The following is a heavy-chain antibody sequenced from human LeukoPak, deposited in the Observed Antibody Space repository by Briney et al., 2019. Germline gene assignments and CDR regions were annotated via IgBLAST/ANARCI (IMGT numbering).Heavy chain of an antibody. CDR1: AFSLGIRAVG. D-gene: IGHD6-19*01. CDR3: AHRVVGGTYFDS. Sequence: SGPTLGHPTETFRLTFTISAFSLGIRAVGGGLIRHTPGNALEWLSLIFSDDVKRYSTSLKSKLTITKDTSKNQVVLTMTNMDPADTGTYYCAHRVVGGTYFDSWGQGSLVTVSS. J-gene: IGHJ4*02. CDR2: IFSDDVK. V-gene: IGHV2-5*02.